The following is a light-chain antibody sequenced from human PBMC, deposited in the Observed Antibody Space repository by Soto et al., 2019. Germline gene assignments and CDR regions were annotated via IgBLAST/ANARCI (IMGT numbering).Light chain of an antibody. CDR2: KDS. J-gene: IGLJ2*01. CDR1: ALPKKY. Sequence: SYELTQPPSVSVSLGQMARITCPGEALPKKYAYWYEQKPGQFPVRVIYKDSESPSGIPERFSGSSSGTIVTLTISGVQAEDEADYYCLSADSSGTYPFGGGTQLTVL. CDR3: LSADSSGTYP. V-gene: IGLV3-16*01.